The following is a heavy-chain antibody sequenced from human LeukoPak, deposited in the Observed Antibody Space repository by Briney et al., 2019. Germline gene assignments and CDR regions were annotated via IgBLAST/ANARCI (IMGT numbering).Heavy chain of an antibody. CDR3: ARGSCSGGSCYSCNH. J-gene: IGHJ4*02. Sequence: GGSLRLTCAASGFTFSSYSMNWVRQAPGKGLEWVSSINSSGSYIYYADSVKGRFTMSRDNAKNSLYLQMNSLRAEDTAVYYCARGSCSGGSCYSCNHWGQGTLVTVSS. CDR1: GFTFSSYS. V-gene: IGHV3-21*01. D-gene: IGHD2-15*01. CDR2: INSSGSYI.